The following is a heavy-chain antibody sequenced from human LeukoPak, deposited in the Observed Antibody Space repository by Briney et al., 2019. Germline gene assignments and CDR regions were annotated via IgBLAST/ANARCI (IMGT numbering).Heavy chain of an antibody. D-gene: IGHD3-10*01. CDR3: ARTTRFGEPSFDY. V-gene: IGHV4-4*07. CDR1: GGSINNSY. J-gene: IGHJ4*02. CDR2: IYTSGST. Sequence: SETLSLTCTVSGGSINNSYWTWIRQPAGKGLEWIGRIYTSGSTNYNPSLKSRVTISVDTSKNQFSLKLSSVTAADTAVYYCARTTRFGEPSFDYWGQGTLVTVSS.